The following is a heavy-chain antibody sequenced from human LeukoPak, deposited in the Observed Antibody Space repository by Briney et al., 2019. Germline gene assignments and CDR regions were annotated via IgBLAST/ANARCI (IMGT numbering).Heavy chain of an antibody. Sequence: PGRSLRLSCAASGFTFSSYGMHWVRQAPGKGLVWVSRIKSDGSTTNYADSVKGRFTISRDNAENTLYLQMNSLRVEDTAVYYCTRRVSTTRWFDPWGQGTLVTVSS. D-gene: IGHD2-15*01. CDR1: GFTFSSYG. V-gene: IGHV3-74*01. CDR3: TRRVSTTRWFDP. CDR2: IKSDGSTT. J-gene: IGHJ5*02.